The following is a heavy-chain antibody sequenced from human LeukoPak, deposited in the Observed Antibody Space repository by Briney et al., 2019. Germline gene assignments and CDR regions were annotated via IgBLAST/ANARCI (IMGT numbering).Heavy chain of an antibody. CDR2: INHSGGT. D-gene: IGHD3-3*01. CDR3: ARGARNYDFWSGYSPSLYYMDV. CDR1: GGSFSGYY. Sequence: SETLSLTCAVYGGSFSGYYWSWLRQPPGKGLEWIGEINHSGGTNYNPSLKSRVTISVDTSKNQFSLKLSSVTAADTAVYYCARGARNYDFWSGYSPSLYYMDVWGKGTTVTVSS. V-gene: IGHV4-34*01. J-gene: IGHJ6*03.